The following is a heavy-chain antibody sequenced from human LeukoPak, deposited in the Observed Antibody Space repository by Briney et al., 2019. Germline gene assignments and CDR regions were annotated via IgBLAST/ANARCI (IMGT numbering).Heavy chain of an antibody. Sequence: GGSLRLSCAASGFTLSSYEMNWVRQAAGKGLEWVSYISSSGSTIYYADSVKGRFTISRDNAKNSLYLQMNSLRAEDTAVYYCARERGYSGYDYYFDYWGQGTLVTVSS. CDR1: GFTLSSYE. J-gene: IGHJ4*02. CDR3: ARERGYSGYDYYFDY. D-gene: IGHD5-12*01. V-gene: IGHV3-48*03. CDR2: ISSSGSTI.